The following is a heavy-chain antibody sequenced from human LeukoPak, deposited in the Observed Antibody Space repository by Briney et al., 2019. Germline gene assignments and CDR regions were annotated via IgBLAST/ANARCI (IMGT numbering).Heavy chain of an antibody. CDR3: ARGLVFWGFYYYYMDV. CDR2: IKQDGSEK. D-gene: IGHD3-16*01. V-gene: IGHV3-7*01. J-gene: IGHJ6*03. CDR1: GFTFSSYW. Sequence: GGSLRLSCAASGFTFSSYWMSWVRQAPGKGLEWVANIKQDGSEKYYVDSVKGRFTIPRDNAKNSLYLQMNSLRAEDTAVYYCARGLVFWGFYYYYMDVWGKGTTVTVSS.